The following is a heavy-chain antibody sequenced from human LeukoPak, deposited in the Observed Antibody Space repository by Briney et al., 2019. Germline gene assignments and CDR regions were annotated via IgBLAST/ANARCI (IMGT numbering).Heavy chain of an antibody. J-gene: IGHJ4*02. CDR1: GYTLTELS. CDR2: VDPEDGET. D-gene: IGHD6-13*01. Sequence: ASVKVSCNVSGYTLTELSMHWVRQAPGKGLEWMGRVDPEDGETIYAEKFQGRVTITADTSTDTAYMELSSLRSEDTAVYYCATLPYSSSWWNYFDYWGQGTLVTVSS. CDR3: ATLPYSSSWWNYFDY. V-gene: IGHV1-24*01.